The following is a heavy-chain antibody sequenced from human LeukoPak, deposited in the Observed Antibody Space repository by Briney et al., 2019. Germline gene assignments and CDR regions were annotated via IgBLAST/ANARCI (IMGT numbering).Heavy chain of an antibody. CDR2: IIPIFGTA. D-gene: IGHD3-22*01. J-gene: IGHJ1*01. V-gene: IGHV1-69*13. CDR3: AREGYYDSSGYYYGYFQH. Sequence: SVNVSCKASGGTFSSYAISWVRQAPGQGLEWMGGIIPIFGTANYAQKFQGRVTITADESTSTAYMELSSLRSEDTAVYYCAREGYYDSSGYYYGYFQHWGQGTLVTVSS. CDR1: GGTFSSYA.